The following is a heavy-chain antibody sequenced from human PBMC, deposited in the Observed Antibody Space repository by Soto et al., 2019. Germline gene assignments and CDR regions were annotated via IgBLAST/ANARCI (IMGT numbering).Heavy chain of an antibody. Sequence: GGSLRLSCAASGFTFSSYAMSWVRQAPGKGLEWVSAISGSGGSTYYADSVKGRFTISRDNSKNTLYLQMNSLRAEDTAVYYCAKANYDFWSGSDYYYYYYMDVWGKGTTVTVSS. CDR1: GFTFSSYA. V-gene: IGHV3-23*01. D-gene: IGHD3-3*01. J-gene: IGHJ6*03. CDR2: ISGSGGST. CDR3: AKANYDFWSGSDYYYYYYMDV.